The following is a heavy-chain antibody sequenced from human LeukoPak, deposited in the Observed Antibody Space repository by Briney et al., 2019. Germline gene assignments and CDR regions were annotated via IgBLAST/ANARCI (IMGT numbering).Heavy chain of an antibody. D-gene: IGHD3-9*01. CDR3: ARGMDYDILAGPPDY. J-gene: IGHJ4*02. CDR2: ISYDGRNK. CDR1: EFTFSSYA. V-gene: IGHV3-30*04. Sequence: PGGSLRLSCAASEFTFSSYAMHWVRQAPDKGLEWVALISYDGRNKDYADSVKGRFTISRDNPKISLYLQMNSLRGEDTAVYYCARGMDYDILAGPPDYWGQGTLVTVSS.